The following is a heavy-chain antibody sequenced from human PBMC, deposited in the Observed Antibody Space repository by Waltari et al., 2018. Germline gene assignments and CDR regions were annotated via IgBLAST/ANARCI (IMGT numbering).Heavy chain of an antibody. CDR3: ARVSYHIVTGYGWFDP. Sequence: QLQLQESGPGLVKPSETLSLTCTVSGGSISSESYYWGWIRQPPGRGLEWIGIISYSGRTYYTPSCKSRVTISFDTSKNQFSLKLSSVTAADTAVYYCARVSYHIVTGYGWFDPWGLGTLVTVSS. V-gene: IGHV4-39*01. D-gene: IGHD3-9*01. CDR1: GGSISSESYY. CDR2: ISYSGRT. J-gene: IGHJ5*02.